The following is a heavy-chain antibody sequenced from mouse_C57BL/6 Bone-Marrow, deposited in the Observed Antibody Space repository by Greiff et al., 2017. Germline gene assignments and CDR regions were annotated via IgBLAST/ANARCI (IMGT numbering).Heavy chain of an antibody. Sequence: VQLQQSGPGLVQPSQSLSITCTVSGFSLTSYGVHWVRQSPGKGLEWLGVIWSGGSTDYNAAFISRLSISKDNSKSQVFFKMNSLQADDTAIYYCARNKDYGSSSFAYWGQGTLVTVSA. V-gene: IGHV2-2*01. CDR1: GFSLTSYG. CDR3: ARNKDYGSSSFAY. J-gene: IGHJ3*01. D-gene: IGHD1-1*01. CDR2: IWSGGST.